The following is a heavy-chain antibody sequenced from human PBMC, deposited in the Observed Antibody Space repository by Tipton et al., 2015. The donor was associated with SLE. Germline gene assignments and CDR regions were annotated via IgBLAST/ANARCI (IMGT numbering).Heavy chain of an antibody. J-gene: IGHJ3*02. D-gene: IGHD3-10*02. CDR3: ARHVRVEPHDAFDI. V-gene: IGHV4-39*07. CDR1: GGSISSYY. CDR2: IYYSGST. Sequence: TLSLTCTVSGGSISSYYWGWIRQPPGKGLEWIGSIYYSGSTYYNPSLKSRVTTSVDTSKNQFSLKLSSVTAADTAVYYCARHVRVEPHDAFDIWGQGTMVTVSS.